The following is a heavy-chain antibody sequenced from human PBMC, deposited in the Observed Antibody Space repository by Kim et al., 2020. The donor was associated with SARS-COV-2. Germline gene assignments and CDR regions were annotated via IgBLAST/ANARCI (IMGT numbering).Heavy chain of an antibody. CDR2: IIPIFGTA. CDR3: ARTNYDSSGYYTYYFDY. J-gene: IGHJ4*02. D-gene: IGHD3-22*01. Sequence: SVKVSCKASGGTFSSYAISWVRQAPGQGLEWMGGIIPIFGTANYAQKFQGRVTITADESTSTAYMELSSLRSEDTAVYYCARTNYDSSGYYTYYFDYWGQGTLVTVSS. V-gene: IGHV1-69*13. CDR1: GGTFSSYA.